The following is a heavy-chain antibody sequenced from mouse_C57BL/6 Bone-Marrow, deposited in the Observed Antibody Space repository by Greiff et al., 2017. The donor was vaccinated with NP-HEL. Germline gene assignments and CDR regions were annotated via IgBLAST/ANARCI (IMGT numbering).Heavy chain of an antibody. Sequence: QVQLKQSGAELVRPGTSVKVSCKASGYAFTNYLIEWVKQRPGQGLEWIGVINPGSGGTNYNEKFKGKATLTADKSSSTAYMQLSSLTSEDSAVYFCARELYYYGSYWYFDVWGTGTTVTVTA. D-gene: IGHD1-1*01. CDR2: INPGSGGT. CDR3: ARELYYYGSYWYFDV. J-gene: IGHJ1*03. CDR1: GYAFTNYL. V-gene: IGHV1-54*01.